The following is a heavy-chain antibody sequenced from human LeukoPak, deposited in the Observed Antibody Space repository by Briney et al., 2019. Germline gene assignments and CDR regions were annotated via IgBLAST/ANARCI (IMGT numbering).Heavy chain of an antibody. CDR2: ISGSGGST. Sequence: GGSLRLSCAATGFTLSSFAMRSVRQAPGKGLEWVSAISGSGGSTYYADSVKGRFTISRDNSKNTLFLQMNSVRAEDTAVYYFGKDRGCTGSSCNVGSWGQGTMVTVSS. D-gene: IGHD2-2*01. J-gene: IGHJ3*01. CDR3: GKDRGCTGSSCNVGS. V-gene: IGHV3-23*01. CDR1: GFTLSSFA.